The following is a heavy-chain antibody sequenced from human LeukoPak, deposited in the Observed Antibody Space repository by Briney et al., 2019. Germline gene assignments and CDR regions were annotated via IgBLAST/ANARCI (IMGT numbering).Heavy chain of an antibody. CDR3: ASQRRHYDSSGYYYVTVDY. CDR2: IYYSGST. J-gene: IGHJ4*02. Sequence: SETLSLTCTVSGGSISSGGYYWSWIRQHPGKGLEWIGYIYYSGSTYYNPSLKSRVTRSVDTSKNQFSLKLSSVTAADTAVYYCASQRRHYDSSGYYYVTVDYWGQGTLVTVSS. CDR1: GGSISSGGYY. V-gene: IGHV4-31*03. D-gene: IGHD3-22*01.